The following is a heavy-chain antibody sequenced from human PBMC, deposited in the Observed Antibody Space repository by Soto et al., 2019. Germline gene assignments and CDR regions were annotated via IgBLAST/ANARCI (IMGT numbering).Heavy chain of an antibody. Sequence: QVQLQESGPGLVKASQTLSLNCTVSGDPIGSGDLYWTWIRQTPGRGLEWIGNIYHSGTTSYNPSLGSRISIAIDTSRNVFSLSLASVTVADTAVYFFARDLLVFDSSGFHFWGRGILVSVTS. CDR1: GDPIGSGDLY. D-gene: IGHD3-22*01. V-gene: IGHV4-30-4*01. CDR2: IYHSGTT. CDR3: ARDLLVFDSSGFHF. J-gene: IGHJ5*01.